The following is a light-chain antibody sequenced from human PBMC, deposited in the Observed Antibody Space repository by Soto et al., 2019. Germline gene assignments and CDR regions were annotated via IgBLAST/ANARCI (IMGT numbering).Light chain of an antibody. CDR1: QGISSY. CDR3: QQFNSYPLT. CDR2: AAS. V-gene: IGKV1-9*01. Sequence: IRMTQSPTTQSASIGDRVTITCRASQGISSYLVWYQQKPGKAPKLLISAASTLQSGVPSRFSGSGSGTEFTLTISSLQPEDFATYYCQQFNSYPLTFGGGTKVDIK. J-gene: IGKJ4*01.